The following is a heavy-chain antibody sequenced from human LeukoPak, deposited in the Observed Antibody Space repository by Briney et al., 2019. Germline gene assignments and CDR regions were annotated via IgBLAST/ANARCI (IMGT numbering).Heavy chain of an antibody. D-gene: IGHD6-13*01. CDR1: GFTFSSYA. CDR2: ISGSGGST. J-gene: IGHJ4*02. V-gene: IGHV3-23*01. CDR3: VPAAAHLGNSFDY. Sequence: GGSLRLPCAASGFTFSSYAMSWVRQAPGKGLEWVSAISGSGGSTYYADSVKGRFTISRDNSKNTLYLQMNSLRAEDTAVYYCVPAAAHLGNSFDYWGQGTLVTVSS.